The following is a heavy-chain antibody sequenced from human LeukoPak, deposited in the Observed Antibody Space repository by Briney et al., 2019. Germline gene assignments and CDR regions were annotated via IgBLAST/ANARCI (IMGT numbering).Heavy chain of an antibody. CDR1: GFIFRDYS. Sequence: PGGSLRLSCAASGFIFRDYSMNWVRQTPGKGLEWVSTINNNGGIKYYADSVKGRFTISRDNSKNTLYLQMNSLRAEDTAVYYCAKDRSLTPYNWFDPWGQGTLVTVSS. V-gene: IGHV3-23*01. J-gene: IGHJ5*02. CDR2: INNNGGIK. CDR3: AKDRSLTPYNWFDP.